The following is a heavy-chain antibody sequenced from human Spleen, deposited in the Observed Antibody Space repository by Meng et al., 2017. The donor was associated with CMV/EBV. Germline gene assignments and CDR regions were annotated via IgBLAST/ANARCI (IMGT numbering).Heavy chain of an antibody. D-gene: IGHD2-15*01. CDR3: ARTGRSATNVDY. Sequence: TVSGGSISSGGYYWSWIRQHQGKGLEWIGYIYYSGRSYYNPSLKSRVTISVDTSKNQFSLKLSSVTAADTAVYYCARTGRSATNVDYWGQGTLVTVSS. CDR2: IYYSGRS. J-gene: IGHJ4*02. CDR1: GGSISSGGYY. V-gene: IGHV4-31*02.